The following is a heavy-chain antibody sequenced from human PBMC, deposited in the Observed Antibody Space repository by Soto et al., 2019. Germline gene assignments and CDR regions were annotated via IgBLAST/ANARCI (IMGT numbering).Heavy chain of an antibody. D-gene: IGHD3-9*01. V-gene: IGHV3-11*05. Sequence: GGSLRLSCAASGFTFSDYYMSWIRQAPGKGLEWVSYISSSSSYTNYADSVKGRFTISRDNAKNSLYLQMNSLRAEDTAVYYCARDVLQYDILTGYYSCYFDYWGQGTLVTVSS. CDR3: ARDVLQYDILTGYYSCYFDY. J-gene: IGHJ4*02. CDR1: GFTFSDYY. CDR2: ISSSSSYT.